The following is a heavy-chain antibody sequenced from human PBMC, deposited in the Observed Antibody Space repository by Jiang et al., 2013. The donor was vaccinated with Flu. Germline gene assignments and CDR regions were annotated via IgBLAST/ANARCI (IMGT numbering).Heavy chain of an antibody. J-gene: IGHJ6*02. CDR2: INHSGST. CDR1: GGSFSGYY. CDR3: ARGKRRQLGPLKHYYYYGMDV. D-gene: IGHD6-6*01. Sequence: LKPSETLSLTCAVYGGSFSGYYWSWIRQPPGKGLEWIGEINHSGSTNYNPSLKSRVTISVDTSKNQFSLKLSSVTAADTAVYYCARGKRRQLGPLKHYYYYGMDVWGQGTTVTVSS. V-gene: IGHV4-34*01.